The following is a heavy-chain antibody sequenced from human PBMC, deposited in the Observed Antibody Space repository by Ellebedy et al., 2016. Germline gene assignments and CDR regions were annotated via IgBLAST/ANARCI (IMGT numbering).Heavy chain of an antibody. V-gene: IGHV4-34*01. Sequence: SETLSLXXAVYGGSFSGYYWSWIRQSPGKGLEWIGEINHSGSTNYNPSLKSRVTISVDTSKNQFSLKLTSVTAADTAVYYCARAVGRFGELLAHWGQGTLVSVSS. CDR3: ARAVGRFGELLAH. J-gene: IGHJ4*02. CDR2: INHSGST. D-gene: IGHD3-10*01. CDR1: GGSFSGYY.